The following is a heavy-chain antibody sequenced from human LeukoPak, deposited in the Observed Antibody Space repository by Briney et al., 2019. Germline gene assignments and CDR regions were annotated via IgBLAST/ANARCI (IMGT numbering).Heavy chain of an antibody. CDR3: ARAPSGWSDYWYFDL. CDR1: EFTFSSYW. D-gene: IGHD6-19*01. Sequence: GGSLRLSCAASEFTFSSYWMSWVRQAPGKGLEWVSLIYSGGVTYYADSVKGRFIISRDNSKNTLFLQMNSLRAEDTAVYYCARAPSGWSDYWYFDLWGRGTLVTVSS. CDR2: IYSGGVT. V-gene: IGHV3-53*01. J-gene: IGHJ2*01.